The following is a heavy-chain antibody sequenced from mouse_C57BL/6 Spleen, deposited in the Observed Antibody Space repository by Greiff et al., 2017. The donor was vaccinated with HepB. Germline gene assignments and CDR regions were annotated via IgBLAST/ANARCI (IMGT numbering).Heavy chain of an antibody. CDR2: INPNNGCT. Sequence: EVQLQQSGPELVKPGASVKISCKASGYTFTDYYMNWVKQSHGKSLEWIGAINPNNGCTSYNQKFKGKATLTVDKSSSTAYMELRSLTSEDSAVYYCAPFITTVVAHCYFDVWGTGTTVTVSS. D-gene: IGHD1-1*01. J-gene: IGHJ1*03. V-gene: IGHV1-26*01. CDR3: APFITTVVAHCYFDV. CDR1: GYTFTDYY.